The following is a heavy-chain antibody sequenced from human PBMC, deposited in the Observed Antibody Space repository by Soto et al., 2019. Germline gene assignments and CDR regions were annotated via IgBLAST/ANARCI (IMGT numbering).Heavy chain of an antibody. CDR2: IYYSGST. D-gene: IGHD5-12*01. CDR1: GGSISSYY. V-gene: IGHV4-59*01. J-gene: IGHJ4*02. CDR3: ARGGQTGMATNRKIVNFDY. Sequence: SETLSLTCTVSGGSISSYYWSWIRQPPGKGLEWIGYIYYSGSTNYNPSLKSRVTISVDTSKNQFSLKLSSVTAADTAVYYCARGGQTGMATNRKIVNFDYWGQGTLVTV.